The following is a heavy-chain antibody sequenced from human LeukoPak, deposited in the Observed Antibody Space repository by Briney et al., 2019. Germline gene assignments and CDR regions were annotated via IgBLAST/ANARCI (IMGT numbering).Heavy chain of an antibody. V-gene: IGHV1-18*01. CDR1: GYTFTSYG. Sequence: ASVKVSCKASGYTFTSYGISWVRQAPGQGLEWMGWISAYNGNTNYAQKLQGRVTITTDTSTSTAYMELRSLRSDDTAVYYCASEAYSYGIGYWGQGTLVTVSS. CDR3: ASEAYSYGIGY. D-gene: IGHD5-18*01. CDR2: ISAYNGNT. J-gene: IGHJ4*02.